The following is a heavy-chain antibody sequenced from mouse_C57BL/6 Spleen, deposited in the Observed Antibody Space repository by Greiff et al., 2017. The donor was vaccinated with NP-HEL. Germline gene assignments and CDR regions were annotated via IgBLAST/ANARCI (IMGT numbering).Heavy chain of an antibody. CDR2: INPGSGGT. CDR3: ARRGFIYYDYESAWFAY. Sequence: VQLQQSGAELVRPGTSVKVSCKASGYAFTNYLIEWVKQRPGQGLEWIGVINPGSGGTNYNEKFKGKATLTADKSSSTAYMQLSSLTSDDSAVYFCARRGFIYYDYESAWFAYWGQGTLVTVSA. V-gene: IGHV1-54*01. D-gene: IGHD2-4*01. CDR1: GYAFTNYL. J-gene: IGHJ3*01.